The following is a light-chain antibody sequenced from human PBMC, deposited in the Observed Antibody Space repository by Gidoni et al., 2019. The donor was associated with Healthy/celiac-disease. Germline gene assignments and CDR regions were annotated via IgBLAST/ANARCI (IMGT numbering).Light chain of an antibody. Sequence: DIKMTQSPSSLSASVGDRVTITCRASQSISSYLNWYKQKQGKALKILIYAASSLQSGVPSRFSGSGSGTAFPLTFRRLQPEAFATYYCQQSYSTPLPFGQGTKVEI. V-gene: IGKV1-39*01. J-gene: IGKJ1*01. CDR1: QSISSY. CDR2: AAS. CDR3: QQSYSTPLP.